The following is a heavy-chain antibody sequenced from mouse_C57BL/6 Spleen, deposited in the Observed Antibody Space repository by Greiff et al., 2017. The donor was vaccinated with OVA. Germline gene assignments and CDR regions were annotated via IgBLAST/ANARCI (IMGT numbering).Heavy chain of an antibody. V-gene: IGHV3-6*01. CDR3: AREGDYDYYYAMDY. CDR1: GYSITSGYY. D-gene: IGHD2-4*01. Sequence: EVKLVESGPGLVKPSQSLSLTCSVTGYSITSGYYWNWIRQFPGNKLEWMGYISYDGSNNYNPSLKNRISITRDTSKNQFFLKLNSVTTEDTATYYCAREGDYDYYYAMDYWGQGTSVTVSS. CDR2: ISYDGSN. J-gene: IGHJ4*01.